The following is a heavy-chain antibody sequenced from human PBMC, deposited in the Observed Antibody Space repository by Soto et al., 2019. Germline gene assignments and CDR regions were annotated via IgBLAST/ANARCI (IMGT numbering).Heavy chain of an antibody. CDR3: AKSGIHSGYYSYTDV. CDR1: GLCCSRCT. J-gene: IGHJ6*03. V-gene: IGHV3-48*01. Sequence: GRSLTLACRAAGLCCSRCTMYWVRQAPGKGLEWVSYISSSSSPIYYTDSVKGRLTTARDNSKNTLYLQMNSLRAEDTAVYYCAKSGIHSGYYSYTDVRGKGTPATVPS. CDR2: ISSSSSPI. D-gene: IGHD3-10*01.